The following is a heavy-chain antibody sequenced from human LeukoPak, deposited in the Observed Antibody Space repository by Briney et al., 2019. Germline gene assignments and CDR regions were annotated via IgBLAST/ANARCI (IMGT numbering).Heavy chain of an antibody. CDR1: GFTFSSYG. J-gene: IGHJ4*02. CDR2: IRYDGSNK. D-gene: IGHD3-16*02. CDR3: ARHRTASDY. Sequence: GGSLRLSCAASGFTFSSYGMHWVRQAPGKGLEWVAFIRYDGSNKYYADSLKGRFTISRDNAKNSLSLQMNSLRAEDTAVYYCARHRTASDYWGQGTLVTVSS. V-gene: IGHV3-30*02.